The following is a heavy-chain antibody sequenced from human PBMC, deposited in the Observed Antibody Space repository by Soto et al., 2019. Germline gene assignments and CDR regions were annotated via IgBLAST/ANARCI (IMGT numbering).Heavy chain of an antibody. CDR3: ARRSRRYYPHAFDI. V-gene: IGHV1-69*01. J-gene: IGHJ3*02. D-gene: IGHD1-26*01. Sequence: QVKLVQSGAEVKKPGSSVKVSCKAPGGTFSSYAITWVRQSPGQGLEWMGGIIPIFGTADYAQKFQGRVTITADESTNKAYMDLSSLRSEDTAVYYCARRSRRYYPHAFDIWGQGTMVTVSS. CDR1: GGTFSSYA. CDR2: IIPIFGTA.